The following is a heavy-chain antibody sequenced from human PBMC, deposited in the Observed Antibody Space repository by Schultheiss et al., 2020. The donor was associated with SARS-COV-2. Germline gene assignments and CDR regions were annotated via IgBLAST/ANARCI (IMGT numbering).Heavy chain of an antibody. Sequence: ASVKVSCKASGYTFTSYGISWVRQAPGQGLEWMGWISAYNGNTSYAQKFQGRVTMTRDTSTSTVYMELSSLRSEDTAVYYCARVWWELPRAGAFDIWGQGTMVTVSS. CDR1: GYTFTSYG. CDR2: ISAYNGNT. D-gene: IGHD1-26*01. J-gene: IGHJ3*02. V-gene: IGHV1-18*01. CDR3: ARVWWELPRAGAFDI.